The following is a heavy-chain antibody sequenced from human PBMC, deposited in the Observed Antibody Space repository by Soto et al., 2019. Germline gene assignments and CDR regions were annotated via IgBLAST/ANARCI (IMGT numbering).Heavy chain of an antibody. CDR3: ARGGATAYYFDY. Sequence: SETLSLTCTVSGGSISSYYWSWIRQPPGKGLEWIGYIYYSGSTNYNPSLKSRVTISVDTSKNQFSLKLSAVTAADTAVYYCARGGATAYYFDYWGQGTLVTVSS. CDR2: IYYSGST. CDR1: GGSISSYY. V-gene: IGHV4-59*01. J-gene: IGHJ4*02. D-gene: IGHD1-26*01.